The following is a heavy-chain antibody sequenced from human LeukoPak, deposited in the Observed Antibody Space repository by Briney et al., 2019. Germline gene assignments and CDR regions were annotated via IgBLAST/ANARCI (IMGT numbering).Heavy chain of an antibody. Sequence: PSETLSLTCSVSGGSIESYYWSWIRQPPGKGLEFIGYIAASGTTKHNPSLKSRVTLSMDTSKNQFSLKLRSVTAADTAVYFYARFPYFEGFDYWGQGTQVIVSS. CDR2: IAASGTT. D-gene: IGHD3-9*01. CDR1: GGSIESYY. V-gene: IGHV4-4*08. J-gene: IGHJ4*02. CDR3: ARFPYFEGFDY.